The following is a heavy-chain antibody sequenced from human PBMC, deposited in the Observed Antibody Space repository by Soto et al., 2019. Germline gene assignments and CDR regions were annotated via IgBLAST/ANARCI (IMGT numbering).Heavy chain of an antibody. J-gene: IGHJ6*02. V-gene: IGHV4-61*01. D-gene: IGHD6-6*01. CDR2: IYYSGST. CDR1: GGSVSSGSYY. CDR3: ARDRTRHSYYGMDV. Sequence: QVQLQESGPGLVKPSETLSLTCTVSGGSVSSGSYYWSWIRQPPGKGLEWIGYIYYSGSTNYNPSLKSRVTISVDTSKNQFSLQLSSVTAADTAVYYCARDRTRHSYYGMDVWGQGTTVTVSS.